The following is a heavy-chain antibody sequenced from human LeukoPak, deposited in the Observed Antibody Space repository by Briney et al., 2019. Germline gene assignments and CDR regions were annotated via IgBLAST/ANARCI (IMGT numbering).Heavy chain of an antibody. Sequence: PGGSLRLSCTASGFTFGDYAMSWVRQAPGKGLEWVGFIRSKAYGGTTEYAASVKGRFTIPRDDSKSIAYLQMNSLKTEDTAVYYCTTGGVVTPGIWGQGTLVTVSS. D-gene: IGHD4-23*01. J-gene: IGHJ4*02. V-gene: IGHV3-49*04. CDR2: IRSKAYGGTT. CDR3: TTGGVVTPGI. CDR1: GFTFGDYA.